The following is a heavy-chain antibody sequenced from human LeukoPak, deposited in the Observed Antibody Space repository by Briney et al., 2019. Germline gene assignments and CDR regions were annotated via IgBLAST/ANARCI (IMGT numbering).Heavy chain of an antibody. V-gene: IGHV4-39*01. CDR1: GGSISSSSYY. CDR3: ARHEAWYSSGWYGPNFDY. CDR2: IYYSGST. D-gene: IGHD6-19*01. Sequence: TSETLSLTCTVSGGSISSSSYYWGWIRQPPGKGLEWIGSIYYSGSTYYNPSLKSRVTISVDTSKNQFSLKLSSVTAADTAVYYCARHEAWYSSGWYGPNFDYWGQGTLVSVSS. J-gene: IGHJ4*02.